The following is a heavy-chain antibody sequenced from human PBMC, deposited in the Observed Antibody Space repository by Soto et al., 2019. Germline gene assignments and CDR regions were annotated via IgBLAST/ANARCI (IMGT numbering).Heavy chain of an antibody. D-gene: IGHD3-3*01. V-gene: IGHV4-34*01. CDR2: INHSGTT. Sequence: SETLSLTCAVYGGSFSGYYWSWIRQPPGKGLEWIGEINHSGTTNYNPSFKSRVTISADTSKNQFSLKVSSVTAADTAVYYCARGGNYDFWSGRNYHYYYMDVWGKGITVTVSS. CDR3: ARGGNYDFWSGRNYHYYYMDV. CDR1: GGSFSGYY. J-gene: IGHJ6*03.